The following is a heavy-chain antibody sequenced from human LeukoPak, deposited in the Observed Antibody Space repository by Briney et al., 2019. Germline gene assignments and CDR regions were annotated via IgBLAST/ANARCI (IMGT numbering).Heavy chain of an antibody. D-gene: IGHD5-18*01. J-gene: IGHJ5*02. Sequence: PSETLPLTCTVSGGSISSSSYCWGWLRQPPGKGLVWIGSIYYSGSTYYNPSLKSRVTISVDTSKNQFSLKLSSVTAADTAVYYCARSVVDTAMVQVDPWGQGTLVTVSS. CDR1: GGSISSSSYC. CDR2: IYYSGST. CDR3: ARSVVDTAMVQVDP. V-gene: IGHV4-39*01.